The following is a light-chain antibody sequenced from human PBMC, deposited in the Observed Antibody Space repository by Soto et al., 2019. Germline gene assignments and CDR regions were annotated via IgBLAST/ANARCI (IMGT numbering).Light chain of an antibody. CDR2: GAS. CDR1: QGVSTY. CDR3: QHSYNNPTT. Sequence: DIQMTQSPSSLSASVGDRVTITCRASQGVSTYLNWYQQKPGKAPNLLIYGASSLQSGVPSRFSGSGSGTEFTLTITSLQPGDFATYYCQHSYNNPTTFGQGTKVDLK. V-gene: IGKV1-39*01. J-gene: IGKJ2*01.